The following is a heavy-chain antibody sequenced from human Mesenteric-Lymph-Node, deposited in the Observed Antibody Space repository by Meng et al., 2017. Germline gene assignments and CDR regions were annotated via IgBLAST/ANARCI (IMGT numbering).Heavy chain of an antibody. CDR2: INPNSGST. Sequence: ASVKVSRKASGYNFIYYYIHWLRQAPGQGLEWMGWINPNSGSTNSPQKFQGRVTLTRDTSISTAYMELNRLTSDDTAVYFCTRAFMTTVTPGDYWGQGTLVTVSS. CDR3: TRAFMTTVTPGDY. J-gene: IGHJ4*02. CDR1: GYNFIYYY. D-gene: IGHD4-17*01. V-gene: IGHV1-2*02.